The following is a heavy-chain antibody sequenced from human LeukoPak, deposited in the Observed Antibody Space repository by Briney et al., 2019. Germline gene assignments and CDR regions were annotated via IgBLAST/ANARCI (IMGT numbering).Heavy chain of an antibody. V-gene: IGHV3-7*05. J-gene: IGHJ5*02. CDR3: AREVGFCSGGDCYFWFDP. CDR2: IKQDGSEE. D-gene: IGHD2-15*01. Sequence: GGALRLSCAAPGFTFSGAWMRWGRQAPGIGVGGGGQIKQDGSEENYVESVKGRFTISRDNAKNSLYLQMNRLRAEDTAVYYCAREVGFCSGGDCYFWFDPWGQGTLVTVSS. CDR1: GFTFSGAW.